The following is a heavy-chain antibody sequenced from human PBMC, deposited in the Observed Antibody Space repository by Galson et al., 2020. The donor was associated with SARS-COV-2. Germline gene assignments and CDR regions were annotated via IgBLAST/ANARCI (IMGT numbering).Heavy chain of an antibody. J-gene: IGHJ4*02. CDR2: IKSKTDGGTT. CDR1: GFTFSNAW. Sequence: GGSLRLSCAASGFTFSNAWMSWVRQAPGKGLEWVGRIKSKTDGGTTDYAAPVKGRFTISRDDSKNTLYLQMNSLKTEDTAVYYCTTTLNYYDSSGYVLWGSQTIDYWGQGTLVTVSS. V-gene: IGHV3-15*01. D-gene: IGHD3-22*01. CDR3: TTTLNYYDSSGYVLWGSQTIDY.